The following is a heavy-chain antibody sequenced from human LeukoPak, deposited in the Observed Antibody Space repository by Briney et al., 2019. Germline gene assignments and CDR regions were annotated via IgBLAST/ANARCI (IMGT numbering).Heavy chain of an antibody. J-gene: IGHJ4*02. Sequence: ASVKVSCKASGYTFTSYYMHWVRQAPGQGLEWMGIINPSGGSTSYAQKFQGRVTMTRDTSTSTVYMELSSLRSEDTAVYYCARVVCSGGSCYSNYFDYWGQGTLVTVSS. CDR3: ARVVCSGGSCYSNYFDY. CDR1: GYTFTSYY. D-gene: IGHD2-15*01. CDR2: INPSGGST. V-gene: IGHV1-46*01.